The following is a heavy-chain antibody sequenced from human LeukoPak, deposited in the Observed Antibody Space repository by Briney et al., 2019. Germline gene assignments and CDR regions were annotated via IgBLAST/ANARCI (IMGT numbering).Heavy chain of an antibody. J-gene: IGHJ4*02. Sequence: PSETLSLTCTVSGSSISSYSWSWIRQPPGKGLEWVACISHSGSTNYSPSLKTRLTASADTSKSQISLELSSVTAADTATYYCARHYSTDPFDYWGQGTPVTVSS. CDR3: ARHYSTDPFDY. CDR2: ISHSGST. V-gene: IGHV4-59*08. D-gene: IGHD4-11*01. CDR1: GSSISSYS.